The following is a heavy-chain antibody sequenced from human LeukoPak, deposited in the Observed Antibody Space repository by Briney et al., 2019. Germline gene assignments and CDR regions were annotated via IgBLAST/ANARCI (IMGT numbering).Heavy chain of an antibody. D-gene: IGHD3-10*01. CDR2: INHSGST. J-gene: IGHJ4*02. V-gene: IGHV4-34*01. Sequence: SETLSLTCAAYGGSFSGYYWGWIRQPPGKGLEWIGEINHSGSTNYNPSLKSRVSISVDTSKNQFSLKLTSVTAADTAVYYCARVAFYYDSGSYFDYWGQGALVSVSS. CDR1: GGSFSGYY. CDR3: ARVAFYYDSGSYFDY.